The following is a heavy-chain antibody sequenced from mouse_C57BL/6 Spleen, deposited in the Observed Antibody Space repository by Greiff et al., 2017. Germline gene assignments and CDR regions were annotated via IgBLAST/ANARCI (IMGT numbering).Heavy chain of an antibody. CDR2: IRSKSNNYAT. J-gene: IGHJ2*01. V-gene: IGHV10-1*01. CDR1: GFSFNTYA. CDR3: VRQRGAYYFDY. Sequence: EVKLVESGGGLVQPKGSLKLSCAASGFSFNTYAMNWVRQAPGKGLEWVARIRSKSNNYATYYADSVKDRFTISRDDSESMLYLQMNNLKTEDTAMYYCVRQRGAYYFDYWGQGTTLTVSS.